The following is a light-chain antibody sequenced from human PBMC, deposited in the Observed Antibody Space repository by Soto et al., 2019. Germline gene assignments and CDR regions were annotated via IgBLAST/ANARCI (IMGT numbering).Light chain of an antibody. Sequence: IVLTQSPATLSFSPCEIATLSCSASQSVSSYLAWYQQKPGQAPRLLIYDASNRATGIPARFSGSGSGTDFTLTISSLEPEDFAVYYCQQRSNWPRTFGQGTRLEIK. CDR3: QQRSNWPRT. V-gene: IGKV3-11*01. CDR2: DAS. CDR1: QSVSSY. J-gene: IGKJ5*01.